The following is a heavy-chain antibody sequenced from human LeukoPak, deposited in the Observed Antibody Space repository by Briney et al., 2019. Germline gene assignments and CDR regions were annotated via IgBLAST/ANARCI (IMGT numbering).Heavy chain of an antibody. V-gene: IGHV3-21*01. CDR3: ARGGLAVSRKLDY. CDR1: GFTFSSYS. J-gene: IGHJ4*02. CDR2: ISSSGGYI. D-gene: IGHD3-16*01. Sequence: GGSLRLSCAASGFTFSSYSMNWVRQAPGKGLEWVSSISSSGGYIYYADSVKGRFTISRDNAKKSLYLQMNSLRAEDTAVYYCARGGLAVSRKLDYWGQGTLVTVSS.